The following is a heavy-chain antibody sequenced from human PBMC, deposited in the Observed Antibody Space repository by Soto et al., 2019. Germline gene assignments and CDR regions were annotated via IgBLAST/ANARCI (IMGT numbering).Heavy chain of an antibody. J-gene: IGHJ4*02. CDR2: IYYSGST. D-gene: IGHD5-18*01. CDR1: GGSVISGSYY. V-gene: IGHV4-61*01. CDR3: ARLSDTAMVTDY. Sequence: SETLSLTCTVSGGSVISGSYYWSWIRQPPGKGLEWIGYIYYSGSTNYNPSLKSRVTISVDTSKNQFSLKLSSVTAADTAVYYCARLSDTAMVTDYWGQGTLVTVSS.